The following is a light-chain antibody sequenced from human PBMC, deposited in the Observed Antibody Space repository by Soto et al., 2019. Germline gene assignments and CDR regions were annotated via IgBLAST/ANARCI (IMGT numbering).Light chain of an antibody. CDR2: DAS. Sequence: DIHMTQSPSSLSVSVGDRVTITCRTSQNINAWLAWYQQRPGQAPKLLIYDASTVQSGVPSRFSGSGSGTEFTLTISSLQPDDSATYYCQHRSSWPRMYTFGQGTKLEIK. CDR1: QNINAW. V-gene: IGKV1-5*01. CDR3: QHRSSWPRMYT. J-gene: IGKJ2*01.